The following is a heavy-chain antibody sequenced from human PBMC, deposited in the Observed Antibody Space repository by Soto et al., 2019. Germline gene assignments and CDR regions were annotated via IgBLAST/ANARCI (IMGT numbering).Heavy chain of an antibody. CDR2: INHSGST. CDR1: GGSFSGYY. Sequence: SETLSLTCAVYGGSFSGYYWSWIRQPPGKGLEWIGEINHSGSTNYNPSLKSRVTISVDTSKNQFSLKLSSVTAADTAVYYCARGMTTVTTFSFYYYGMDFWCQGTTVTGSS. D-gene: IGHD4-17*01. V-gene: IGHV4-34*01. J-gene: IGHJ6*02. CDR3: ARGMTTVTTFSFYYYGMDF.